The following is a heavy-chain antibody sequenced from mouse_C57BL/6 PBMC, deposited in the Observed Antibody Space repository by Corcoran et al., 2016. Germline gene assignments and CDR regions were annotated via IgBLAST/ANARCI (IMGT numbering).Heavy chain of an antibody. V-gene: IGHV8-8*01. Sequence: QVTLKESGPGILQPSQTLSLTCSFSGFSLSTFGMGVGWIRQPSGKGLEWLAHIWWDDDKYYNPALKSRLTISKDTSKNQVFLKIANVDTADTATYYCARIERGDDGYYVAMDYWGQGTSVTVSS. J-gene: IGHJ4*01. D-gene: IGHD2-3*01. CDR1: GFSLSTFGMG. CDR3: ARIERGDDGYYVAMDY. CDR2: IWWDDDK.